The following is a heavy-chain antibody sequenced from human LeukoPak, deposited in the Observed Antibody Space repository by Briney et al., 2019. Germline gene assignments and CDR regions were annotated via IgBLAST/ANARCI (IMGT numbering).Heavy chain of an antibody. J-gene: IGHJ4*02. Sequence: SETLSLTCTVSGGSISSYYWSWIRQPPGKGLEWIGYIYYSGSTNYNPSLKSRVTISVDTSKNQFSLKLSSVTAADTAVYYCASLGRSYFDYWGQGTLVTVSS. CDR2: IYYSGST. CDR3: ASLGRSYFDY. V-gene: IGHV4-59*01. CDR1: GGSISSYY. D-gene: IGHD3-16*01.